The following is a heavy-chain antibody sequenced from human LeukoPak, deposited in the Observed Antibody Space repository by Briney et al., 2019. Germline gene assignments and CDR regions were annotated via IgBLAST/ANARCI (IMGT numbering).Heavy chain of an antibody. Sequence: ASVKVSCKASGYTFTGYYMRWVRQAPGQGLEWMGWINPNSGGTNYAQKFQGRVTMTRDTSISTAYMELSRLRSDDTAVYYCILTSDNYYYYGMDVWGQGTTVTVSS. D-gene: IGHD2-8*01. CDR1: GYTFTGYY. J-gene: IGHJ6*02. CDR3: ILTSDNYYYYGMDV. CDR2: INPNSGGT. V-gene: IGHV1-2*02.